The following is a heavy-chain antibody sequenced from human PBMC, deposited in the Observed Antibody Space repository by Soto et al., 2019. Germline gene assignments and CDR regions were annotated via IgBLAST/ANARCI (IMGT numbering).Heavy chain of an antibody. CDR2: INHSGGST. J-gene: IGHJ4*02. V-gene: IGHV1-46*03. CDR1: GYTFTGYY. D-gene: IGHD3-3*01. CDR3: VRGSSGDSDVWSRYYHFDF. Sequence: QVQLVQSGAEVRKPGASVKVSCKASGYTFTGYYIHWVQQAPGQVLEWRGMINHSGGSTSYTHKFRGRVTVTRDASTITVYMELTNLRSDDTAVSYCVRGSSGDSDVWSRYYHFDFWGQGTLVTVSS.